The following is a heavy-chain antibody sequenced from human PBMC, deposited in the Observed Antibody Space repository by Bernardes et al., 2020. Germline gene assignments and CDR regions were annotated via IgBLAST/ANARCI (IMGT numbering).Heavy chain of an antibody. Sequence: GGSLRLSCTTSGFRFSDYYMNWIRQVPGKGLEWISYISNSGSTRYYADSVKGRFTISRDNAENSLHLQMNSLRAEDTAVYYCARMHWGSGGGHYYYYHMDVLGQGTTVTVSS. CDR2: ISNSGSTR. D-gene: IGHD7-27*01. J-gene: IGHJ6*02. V-gene: IGHV3-11*01. CDR3: ARMHWGSGGGHYYYYHMDV. CDR1: GFRFSDYY.